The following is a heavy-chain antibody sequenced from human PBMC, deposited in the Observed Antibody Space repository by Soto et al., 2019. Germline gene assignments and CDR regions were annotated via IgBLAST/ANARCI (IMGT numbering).Heavy chain of an antibody. J-gene: IGHJ3*02. CDR3: ARDASLWSPGDAFDI. CDR1: GGSISSGGYY. CDR2: IYYRGST. V-gene: IGHV4-31*03. D-gene: IGHD2-21*01. Sequence: QVQLQESGPGLVKPSQTLSLTCTVSGGSISSGGYYWSWIRQHPGKGLEWIGYIYYRGSTYYNPSLTTRVTMPVDTSKNQFPLKLSSVTAADTAVYYCARDASLWSPGDAFDIWGQGTMVTVSS.